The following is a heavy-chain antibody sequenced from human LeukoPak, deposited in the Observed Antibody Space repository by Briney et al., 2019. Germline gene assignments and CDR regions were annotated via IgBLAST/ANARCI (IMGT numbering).Heavy chain of an antibody. D-gene: IGHD3-22*01. CDR3: VNPGWYYDSSGYSYYYGMDV. CDR1: GFTFSRYG. V-gene: IGHV3-64D*09. Sequence: GSLRLSCAASGFTFSRYGMHWVRQAPGKGLEYVSAIVSNGDSTYYADSVKGRFTISRDNAKNTLYLQMSSLRPDDTAVYYCVNPGWYYDSSGYSYYYGMDVWGQGTTVTVSS. CDR2: IVSNGDST. J-gene: IGHJ6*02.